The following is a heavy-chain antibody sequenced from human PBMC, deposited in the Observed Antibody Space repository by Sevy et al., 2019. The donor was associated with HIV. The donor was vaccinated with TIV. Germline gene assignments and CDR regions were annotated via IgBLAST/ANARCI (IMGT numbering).Heavy chain of an antibody. CDR2: ISYDGSNK. J-gene: IGHJ6*02. V-gene: IGHV3-30*18. D-gene: IGHD3-22*01. CDR3: AKATYYYDSSGQTFYYYYGMDV. Sequence: GGSLRLSCAASGFTFSSYGMHWVRQAPGKGLEWVAVISYDGSNKYYADSVKGRFTISRDNSKNTLYRQMNSLRAEDMAVDYCAKATYYYDSSGQTFYYYYGMDVWGQGTMVTVSS. CDR1: GFTFSSYG.